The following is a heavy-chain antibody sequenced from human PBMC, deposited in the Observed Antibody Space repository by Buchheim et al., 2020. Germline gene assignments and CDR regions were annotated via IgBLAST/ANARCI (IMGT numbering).Heavy chain of an antibody. CDR3: ARTVGATTPYYFDY. CDR1: GGSISSSSYY. CDR2: IYYSGST. J-gene: IGHJ4*02. D-gene: IGHD1-26*01. Sequence: QLQLQESGPGLVKPSETLSLTCTVSGGSISSSSYYWGWIRQPPGKGLEWIGSIYYSGSTSYNPSLKGPVTLSVDTSKNQFSLKLSSVTAADTAVYYCARTVGATTPYYFDYWGQGTL. V-gene: IGHV4-39*01.